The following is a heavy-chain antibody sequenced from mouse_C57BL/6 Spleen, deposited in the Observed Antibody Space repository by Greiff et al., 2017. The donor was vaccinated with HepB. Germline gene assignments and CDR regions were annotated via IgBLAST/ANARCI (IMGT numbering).Heavy chain of an antibody. D-gene: IGHD3-2*02. CDR2: IDPSDSYT. J-gene: IGHJ3*01. CDR1: GYTFTSYW. CDR3: ARTSSGYREFAY. V-gene: IGHV1-69*01. Sequence: VQLKQPGAELVMPGASVKLSCKASGYTFTSYWMHWVKQRPGQGLEWIGEIDPSDSYTNYNQKFKGKSTLTVDKSSSTAYMQLSSLTSEDSAVYYCARTSSGYREFAYWGQGTLVTVSA.